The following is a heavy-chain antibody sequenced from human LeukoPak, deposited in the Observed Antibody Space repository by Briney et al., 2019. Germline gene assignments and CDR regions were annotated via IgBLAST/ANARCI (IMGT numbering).Heavy chain of an antibody. V-gene: IGHV1-46*01. Sequence: ASVKVSCKASGYTFTSYYMHWVRQAPGQGLEWMGIINPSGGSTSYAQKFQGRVTITADKSTSTAYMELSSLRSEDTAVYYCARASLGYCSSTSCRAPNWFDPWGQGTLVTVSS. J-gene: IGHJ5*02. CDR3: ARASLGYCSSTSCRAPNWFDP. CDR2: INPSGGST. D-gene: IGHD2-2*01. CDR1: GYTFTSYY.